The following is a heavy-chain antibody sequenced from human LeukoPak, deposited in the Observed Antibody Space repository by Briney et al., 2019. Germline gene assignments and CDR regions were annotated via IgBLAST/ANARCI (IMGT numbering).Heavy chain of an antibody. Sequence: GGSLRLSCAASGFTFSSYGMHWVRQAPGRGLEWVAIIWYDGSNRYYADSVKGRFTISRDNSKNTLYLQMNSLRAEDTAVYYCAKDYHDLLTGYYGLLDYWGQGTLVTVSS. J-gene: IGHJ4*02. V-gene: IGHV3-33*06. D-gene: IGHD3-9*01. CDR1: GFTFSSYG. CDR2: IWYDGSNR. CDR3: AKDYHDLLTGYYGLLDY.